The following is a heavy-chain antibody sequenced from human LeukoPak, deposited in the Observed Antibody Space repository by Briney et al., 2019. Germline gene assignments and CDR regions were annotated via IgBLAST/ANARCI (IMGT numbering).Heavy chain of an antibody. V-gene: IGHV4-34*01. CDR2: TNHSGST. D-gene: IGHD4-17*01. CDR3: ARGGTVTLYQY. CDR1: GGSFSTNY. Sequence: PSETLSLTCAVYGGSFSTNYWSWIRQPPGKGLEWIGETNHSGSTNYNPSLKSRVTISIDTSNNHLSLKLNSVTAADTAVYYCARGGTVTLYQYWGQGTLVTVSS. J-gene: IGHJ4*02.